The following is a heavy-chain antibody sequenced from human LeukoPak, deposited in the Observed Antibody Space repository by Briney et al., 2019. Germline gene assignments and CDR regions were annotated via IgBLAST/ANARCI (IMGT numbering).Heavy chain of an antibody. J-gene: IGHJ4*02. V-gene: IGHV1-18*01. CDR2: ISAYNGNT. CDR1: GFTFTSYG. Sequence: GGSLRLSCAASGFTFTSYGISWVRQAPGQGLEWMGWISAYNGNTNYAQKLQGRVTMTTDTSTSTAYMELRSLRSDDTAVYYCARDGIVPAAINYFDYWGQGTLVTVSS. CDR3: ARDGIVPAAINYFDY. D-gene: IGHD2-2*01.